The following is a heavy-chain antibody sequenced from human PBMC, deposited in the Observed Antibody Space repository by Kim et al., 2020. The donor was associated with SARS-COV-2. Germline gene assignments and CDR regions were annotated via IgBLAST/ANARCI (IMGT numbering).Heavy chain of an antibody. V-gene: IGHV3-30-3*01. CDR1: GFTFSSYA. D-gene: IGHD2-2*01. CDR2: ISYDGSNK. Sequence: GGSLRLSCAASGFTFSSYAMHWVRQAPGKGLEWVAVISYDGSNKYYADSVKGRFTISRDNSKNTLYLQMNSLRAEDTAVYYCARDATTDIVVVPAANFDYWGQGTLVTVSS. J-gene: IGHJ4*02. CDR3: ARDATTDIVVVPAANFDY.